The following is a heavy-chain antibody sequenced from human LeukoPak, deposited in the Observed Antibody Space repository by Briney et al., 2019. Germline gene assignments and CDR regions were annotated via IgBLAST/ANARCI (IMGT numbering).Heavy chain of an antibody. CDR3: AREIGGSPLFDY. V-gene: IGHV4-59*01. Sequence: SETLSLTCTVSGGSISSYHWSWIRQPPGKGLERIGYMYYSGSTKYNPSLKSRVTISVDTSKNQFSLKLSSVTAADTAVYYCAREIGGSPLFDYWGQGTLVTVSS. D-gene: IGHD1-26*01. CDR1: GGSISSYH. CDR2: MYYSGST. J-gene: IGHJ4*02.